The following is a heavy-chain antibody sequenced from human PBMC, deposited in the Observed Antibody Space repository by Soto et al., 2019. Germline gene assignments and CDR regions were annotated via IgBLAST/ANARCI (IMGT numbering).Heavy chain of an antibody. Sequence: QVQLVQSGAEEKKPGASVKVSCKASGYTFTNYAMHWVRQAPGQRLEWMGWINAGTGNTKYSQKFQGRVTITRDTSASTAYMELSSLRAEDTAVYYCARTDRGVIIDYCYFGMDVWGQGTTVTVSS. J-gene: IGHJ6*02. CDR3: ARTDRGVIIDYCYFGMDV. V-gene: IGHV1-3*05. CDR2: INAGTGNT. CDR1: GYTFTNYA. D-gene: IGHD3-10*01.